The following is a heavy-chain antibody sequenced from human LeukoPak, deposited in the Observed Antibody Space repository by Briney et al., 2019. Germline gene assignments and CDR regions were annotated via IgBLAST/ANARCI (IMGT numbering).Heavy chain of an antibody. V-gene: IGHV3-74*01. Sequence: GSLRLSCAASGFTFSTYWMHWVRQAPGKGLVWVSLINSDGSSTNYADSVKGRFTISRDNAKNTLYLQMNSLRAEDTAVYYCAGGYGGYIYWGQGTLVTVSS. D-gene: IGHD5-12*01. CDR2: INSDGSST. CDR1: GFTFSTYW. J-gene: IGHJ4*02. CDR3: AGGYGGYIY.